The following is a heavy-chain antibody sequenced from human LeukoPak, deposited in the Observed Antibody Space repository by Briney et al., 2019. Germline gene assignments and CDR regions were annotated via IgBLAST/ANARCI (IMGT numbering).Heavy chain of an antibody. V-gene: IGHV4-30-4*01. CDR2: IYYSGST. CDR1: GGSISSGDYY. CDR3: AREGFGELLSPDYFDY. D-gene: IGHD3-10*01. J-gene: IGHJ4*02. Sequence: SETLSLTCTVSGGSISSGDYYWSWIRQPPGKGLEWIGYIYYSGSTYYNPSLKSRVTISVDTSKNQFSLKLSSVTAADTAVYYCAREGFGELLSPDYFDYWGQGTLVTVSS.